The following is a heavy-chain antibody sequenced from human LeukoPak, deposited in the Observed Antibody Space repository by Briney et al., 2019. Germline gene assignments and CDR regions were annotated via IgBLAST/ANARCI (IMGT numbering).Heavy chain of an antibody. J-gene: IGHJ4*02. Sequence: ASVKVSCKASGYTFTDYYLHWVRQAPGQGLEWMGWINSNSGRTHYIQDFQGRVTMTRDTSISTAYMELRSLRSDDTAVYYCARAYCTNGVCYNPLDYWGQGTLVTVSS. CDR3: ARAYCTNGVCYNPLDY. D-gene: IGHD2-8*01. V-gene: IGHV1-2*02. CDR2: INSNSGRT. CDR1: GYTFTDYY.